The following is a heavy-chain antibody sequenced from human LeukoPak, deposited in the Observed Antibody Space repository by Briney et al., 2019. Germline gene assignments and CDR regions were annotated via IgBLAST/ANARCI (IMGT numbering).Heavy chain of an antibody. Sequence: ASVKVSCKVSGYTLTELSMHWVRQAPGKGLEWMGGFDPEDGETIYAQKFQGRVTMTEDTSTDTAYMELSSLRSEDTAVYYCATRAWGHGAFDIWGQGTMVTVSS. CDR3: ATRAWGHGAFDI. CDR1: GYTLTELS. J-gene: IGHJ3*02. D-gene: IGHD7-27*01. CDR2: FDPEDGET. V-gene: IGHV1-24*01.